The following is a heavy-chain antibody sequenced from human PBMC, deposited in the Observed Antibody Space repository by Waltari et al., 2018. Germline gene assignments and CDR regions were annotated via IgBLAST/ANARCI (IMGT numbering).Heavy chain of an antibody. Sequence: QLRLQESGPGLVKPSETLSLTCTVSGGSISSGGYYWGWIRQSPGKGLEWIGSIYYSGSTHYNPILESRVTISGDTSKNQFSLKVSSVTAADTAVYYCARHWKRSGYRFDPWGQGTLVTVSS. CDR1: GGSISSGGYY. D-gene: IGHD5-12*01. V-gene: IGHV4-39*01. CDR3: ARHWKRSGYRFDP. J-gene: IGHJ5*02. CDR2: IYYSGST.